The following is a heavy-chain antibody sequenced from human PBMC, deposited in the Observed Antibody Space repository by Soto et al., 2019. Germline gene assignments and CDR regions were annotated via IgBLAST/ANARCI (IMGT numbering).Heavy chain of an antibody. V-gene: IGHV3-23*01. J-gene: IGHJ4*02. D-gene: IGHD5-18*01. Sequence: EVQMLESGGGLVQPGGSLRLSCAASGFTFSYYAMSWVRQAPGKGLEWVSAISDGGSSTYYAASVKGRFPISRDNCKNILCPQMSLMRAEETAVDYCAKDRTDMAYYFDYWGQGTLVTVSS. CDR3: AKDRTDMAYYFDY. CDR1: GFTFSYYA. CDR2: ISDGGSST.